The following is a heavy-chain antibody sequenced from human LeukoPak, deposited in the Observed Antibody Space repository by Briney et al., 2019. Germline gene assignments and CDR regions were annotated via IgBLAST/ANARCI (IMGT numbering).Heavy chain of an antibody. V-gene: IGHV3-30*04. CDR2: ISYDGSNK. CDR3: ARESEWFGSSMDV. D-gene: IGHD3-10*01. CDR1: GFTFSSYA. J-gene: IGHJ6*04. Sequence: PGGSLRLSCAASGFTFSSYAMHWVRQAPGKGLEWVAVISYDGSNKYYADSVKGRFTISRDNSKNTLYLQMNSLRAEDTAVYYCARESEWFGSSMDVWAKGPRSPSPQ.